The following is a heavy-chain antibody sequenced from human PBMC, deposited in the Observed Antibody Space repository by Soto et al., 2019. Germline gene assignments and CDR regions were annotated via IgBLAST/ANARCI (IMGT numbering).Heavy chain of an antibody. CDR3: AKDAVSRDGVWLAHV. V-gene: IGHV3-23*01. CDR2: LYGSGRGI. J-gene: IGHJ4*02. D-gene: IGHD5-12*01. Sequence: EVQLLESGGHFVHPGGSLRLSCAASGFTFSDYAMIWIRQVPGKGLQWVSGLYGSGRGIHYAESVKGRFTISRDNSAYAVYLQMNNRRVEDSAIYYCAKDAVSRDGVWLAHVWGQGTVVTVSS. CDR1: GFTFSDYA.